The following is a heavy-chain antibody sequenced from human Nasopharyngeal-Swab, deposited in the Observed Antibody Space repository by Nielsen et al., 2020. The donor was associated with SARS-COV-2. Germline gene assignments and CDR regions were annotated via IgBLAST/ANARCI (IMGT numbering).Heavy chain of an antibody. J-gene: IGHJ4*02. CDR1: GYSFTSYW. Sequence: KVSCKGSGYSFTSYWIGWVRQMPGKGLEWMGIIYPGDSDTRYSPSFQGQVTISADKSISTAYLQWSSLKASDTAMYYCARTSYCSSTSCYQIPFDYWGQGTLVTVSS. CDR2: IYPGDSDT. D-gene: IGHD2-2*01. CDR3: ARTSYCSSTSCYQIPFDY. V-gene: IGHV5-51*01.